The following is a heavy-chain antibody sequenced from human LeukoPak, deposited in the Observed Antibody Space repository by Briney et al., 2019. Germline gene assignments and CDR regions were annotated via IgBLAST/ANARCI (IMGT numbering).Heavy chain of an antibody. CDR3: TRVVNGGHFDY. CDR2: VYHTGAS. CDR1: GASINNYY. D-gene: IGHD2-8*01. V-gene: IGHV4-59*01. J-gene: IGHJ4*02. Sequence: PSETLSLICSVSGASINNYYWTWIRQPPGKGLEWIGYVYHTGASGYHPSLKSRVAMSLDTSKNQVSLNLRSVTAADTAVYFCTRVVNGGHFDYWGQGTLVTVSS.